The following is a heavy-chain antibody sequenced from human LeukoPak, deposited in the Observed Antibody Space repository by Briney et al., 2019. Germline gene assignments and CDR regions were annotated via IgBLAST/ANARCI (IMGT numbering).Heavy chain of an antibody. CDR3: AKEIAAAANWFDP. J-gene: IGHJ5*02. D-gene: IGHD6-13*01. CDR1: GFTFSSYG. Sequence: GSLRLSCAASGFTFSSYGMHWVRQAPGKGLEWAAAIWYDGSNKYYADSVKGRFTISRDNSKNTLYLQMNSLRAEDTAVYYCAKEIAAAANWFDPWGQGTLVTVSS. V-gene: IGHV3-33*06. CDR2: IWYDGSNK.